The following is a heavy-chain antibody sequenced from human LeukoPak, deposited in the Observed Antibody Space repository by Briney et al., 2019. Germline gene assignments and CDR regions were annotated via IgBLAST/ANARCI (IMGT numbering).Heavy chain of an antibody. D-gene: IGHD1-26*01. Sequence: SETLSLTCTVSGGSISSHYWSWIRQPPGKGLEWIGYIYYSGSTNYNTSLKSRVTISVDTSKNQFSLKLSSVTAADTAVYYCARGLTSGSYYIGYWGQGTLVTVSS. CDR2: IYYSGST. J-gene: IGHJ4*02. CDR1: GGSISSHY. V-gene: IGHV4-59*11. CDR3: ARGLTSGSYYIGY.